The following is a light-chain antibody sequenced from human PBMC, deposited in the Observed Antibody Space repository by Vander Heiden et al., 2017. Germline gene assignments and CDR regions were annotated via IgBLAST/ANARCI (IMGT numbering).Light chain of an antibody. CDR2: LGS. CDR3: MQALQTPRT. Sequence: VMTQSPLPLPVTPGEPASISCRSSQSLLHSNGYNYLDWYLQKPGQSPQLLIYLGSNRASGVPDRFSGSGSGTDFTLKISRVEAEDVGVYYCMQALQTPRTFGQGTKLEIK. V-gene: IGKV2-28*01. J-gene: IGKJ2*01. CDR1: QSLLHSNGYNY.